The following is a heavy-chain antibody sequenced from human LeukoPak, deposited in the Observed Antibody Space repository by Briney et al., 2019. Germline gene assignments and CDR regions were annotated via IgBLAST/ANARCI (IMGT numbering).Heavy chain of an antibody. V-gene: IGHV4-34*01. CDR1: GGSFSGYY. CDR3: ARVSSGATTVDY. Sequence: PSETLSLTCAVYGGSFSGYYWSWIRQPPGKGLEWIGEINHSGSTNHNPSLKSRVTISVDTSKNQFSLKLSSVTAADTAVYYCARVSSGATTVDYWGQGTLVTVSS. J-gene: IGHJ4*02. D-gene: IGHD1-26*01. CDR2: INHSGST.